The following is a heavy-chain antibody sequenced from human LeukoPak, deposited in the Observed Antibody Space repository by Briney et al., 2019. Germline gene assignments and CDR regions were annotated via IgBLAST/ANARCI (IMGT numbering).Heavy chain of an antibody. D-gene: IGHD6-19*01. CDR2: TIPIFGTA. Sequence: ASVKVSCKASGGTFSSYAISWVRQAPGQGLEWMGGTIPIFGTANYAQKFQGRVTITADKSTSTAYMELSSLRSEDTAVYYCARSYSSGWYGGEDYWGQGTLVTVSS. J-gene: IGHJ4*02. CDR3: ARSYSSGWYGGEDY. CDR1: GGTFSSYA. V-gene: IGHV1-69*06.